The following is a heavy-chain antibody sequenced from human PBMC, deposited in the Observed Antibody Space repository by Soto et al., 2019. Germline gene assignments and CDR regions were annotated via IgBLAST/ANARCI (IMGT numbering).Heavy chain of an antibody. Sequence: SETLSLTCTVSGGSISTYYWSWIRQPPGKGLEWLGYIYYNGNSYYNPSLKSRLTMSVDTSKNQFSLRLSSATAADTAVYYCAREQYNWKICGQGTLVTVSS. J-gene: IGHJ4*02. CDR3: AREQYNWKI. CDR2: IYYNGNS. CDR1: GGSISTYY. D-gene: IGHD1-20*01. V-gene: IGHV4-59*01.